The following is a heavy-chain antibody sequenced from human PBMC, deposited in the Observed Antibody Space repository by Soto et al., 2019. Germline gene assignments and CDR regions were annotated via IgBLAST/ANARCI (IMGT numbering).Heavy chain of an antibody. J-gene: IGHJ4*02. CDR1: GGSISSYY. CDR3: ASLRGYSYGSFDY. D-gene: IGHD5-18*01. V-gene: IGHV4-59*01. CDR2: IYYSGST. Sequence: TSETLSLTCTVSGGSISSYYWSWIRQPPGKGLEWIGYIYYSGSTNYNPSLKSRVTISVDTSKNQFSLKLSSVTAADTAVYYCASLRGYSYGSFDYWGQGTLVT.